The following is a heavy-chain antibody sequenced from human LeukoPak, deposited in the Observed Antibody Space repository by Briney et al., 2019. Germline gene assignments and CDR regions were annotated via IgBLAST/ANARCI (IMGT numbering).Heavy chain of an antibody. J-gene: IGHJ3*02. CDR2: ISSSSSTI. CDR3: ARRYCSSTSCYNPRAFDI. CDR1: GFTFSSYS. V-gene: IGHV3-48*01. D-gene: IGHD2-2*02. Sequence: GGSLRLSCAASGFTFSSYSMNWVRQAPGKGLEWVSYISSSSSTICYADSVKGRFTISRDNAKNSLYLQMNSLRAEDTAVYYCARRYCSSTSCYNPRAFDIWGQGIMVTVSS.